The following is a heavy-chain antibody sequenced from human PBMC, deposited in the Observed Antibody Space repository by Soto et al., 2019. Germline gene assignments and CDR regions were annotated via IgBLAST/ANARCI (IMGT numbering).Heavy chain of an antibody. CDR1: GGSFSGYY. CDR3: ARSGWYGSWFDP. Sequence: ETLSLTCTVSGGSFSGYYWSWILQPPGKGLEWIGEINHSGSTNYNPSLKSRVTISVDTSKNQFSLKLSSVTAADTAVYYCARSGWYGSWFDPWGQGTLVTVSS. CDR2: INHSGST. D-gene: IGHD6-19*01. J-gene: IGHJ5*02. V-gene: IGHV4-34*01.